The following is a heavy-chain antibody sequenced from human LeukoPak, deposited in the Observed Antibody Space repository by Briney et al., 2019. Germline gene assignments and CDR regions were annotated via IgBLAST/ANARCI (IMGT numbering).Heavy chain of an antibody. Sequence: SETLSLTCTVSGGSISSGGYYWSWIRQHPGKGLEWIGYIYYSGSTNYNPSLKSRVTISVDTSKNQFSLKLRSVTAADTAVYYCVREAATDYYDSSGYYRQTEVFDAWGQGTMVTVSS. CDR3: VREAATDYYDSSGYYRQTEVFDA. V-gene: IGHV4-61*08. CDR1: GGSISSGGYY. D-gene: IGHD3-22*01. J-gene: IGHJ3*01. CDR2: IYYSGST.